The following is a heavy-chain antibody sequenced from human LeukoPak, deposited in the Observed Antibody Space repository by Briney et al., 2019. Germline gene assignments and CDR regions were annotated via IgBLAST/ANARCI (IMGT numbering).Heavy chain of an antibody. D-gene: IGHD3-10*01. CDR1: GYTLNVYY. CDR2: INPNSGGT. CDR3: ARGNYNDY. J-gene: IGHJ4*02. V-gene: IGHV1-2*02. Sequence: ASVKVSCKASGYTLNVYYIHWVRRAPGQGLEWMGWINPNSGGTDYAQNFQGRVTMTWDTSISTAYMELTRLRSDDTAVYYCARGNYNDYWGQGTLVTVSS.